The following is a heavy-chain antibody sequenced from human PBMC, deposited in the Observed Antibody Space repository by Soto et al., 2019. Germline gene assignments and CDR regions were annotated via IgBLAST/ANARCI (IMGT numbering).Heavy chain of an antibody. J-gene: IGHJ5*02. V-gene: IGHV3-30*04. Sequence: QVHLVESGGGVVQPGRSLRLSCAASGFTFSSFALHWVRQAPGEGLEWVALISHDGRIENYAYSVKGRFIIWRDNSKYTVYMRMDRLKLEDTGVYYCARDGLPDDFRSGGYWFDPWGQGTQVTVSS. D-gene: IGHD3-3*01. CDR2: ISHDGRIE. CDR1: GFTFSSFA. CDR3: ARDGLPDDFRSGGYWFDP.